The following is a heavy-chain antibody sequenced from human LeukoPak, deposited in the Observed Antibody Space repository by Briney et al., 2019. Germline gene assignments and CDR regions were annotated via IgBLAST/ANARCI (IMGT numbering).Heavy chain of an antibody. D-gene: IGHD4/OR15-4a*01. J-gene: IGHJ4*02. CDR1: EFTFSSYS. CDR3: ARSDSGTSSFDY. CDR2: ISSSSTYI. Sequence: GGSLRLSCAASEFTFSSYSMNRVRQAPGKGLEWVSSISSSSTYIYYADSVKGRFTISRNNAKNSLYLQMNSLRAEDTAVYYCARSDSGTSSFDYWGPGTLVTVSS. V-gene: IGHV3-21*01.